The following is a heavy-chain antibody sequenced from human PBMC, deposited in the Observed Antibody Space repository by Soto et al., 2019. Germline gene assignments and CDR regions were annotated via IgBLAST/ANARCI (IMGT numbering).Heavy chain of an antibody. CDR1: GFTFSSYA. CDR3: ARVVTYYDFWRGYFVY. V-gene: IGHV3-64*01. CDR2: ISSNGGST. Sequence: RGSLRLSCAASGFTFSSYAMHWVRQAPGKGLEYVSAISSNGGSTYYANSVKGRFTISRDNSKNTLYLQMGSLRAEDMAVYYCARVVTYYDFWRGYFVYRGQGNPISVS. J-gene: IGHJ4*02. D-gene: IGHD3-3*01.